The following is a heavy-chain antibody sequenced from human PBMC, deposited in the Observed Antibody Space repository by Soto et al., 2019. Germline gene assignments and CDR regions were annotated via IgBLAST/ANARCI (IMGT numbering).Heavy chain of an antibody. CDR3: ARHPPHSIRFLELPTGFWFDP. J-gene: IGHJ5*02. V-gene: IGHV4-39*01. Sequence: SETLSLTCTVSGGSISSSSYYWGWIRQPPGKGREWIGSIYYSGSTYYNPSLKSRVTISVDTSKNQFSLKLSSVTAADTAVYYCARHPPHSIRFLELPTGFWFDPWGQGTLVTVSS. CDR1: GGSISSSSYY. D-gene: IGHD3-3*01. CDR2: IYYSGST.